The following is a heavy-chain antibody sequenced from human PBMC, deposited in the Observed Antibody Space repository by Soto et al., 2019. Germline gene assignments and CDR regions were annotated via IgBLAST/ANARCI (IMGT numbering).Heavy chain of an antibody. Sequence: ASVKVSCKASGYTFTGYYMHWVRQAPGQGLEWMGWINPNSGGTNYAQKFQGWVTMTRDTSISTAYMELSRLRFDDTAVYYCARELGLSGIAVAGLGYWGQGTLVTVSS. D-gene: IGHD6-19*01. CDR3: ARELGLSGIAVAGLGY. J-gene: IGHJ4*02. CDR1: GYTFTGYY. V-gene: IGHV1-2*04. CDR2: INPNSGGT.